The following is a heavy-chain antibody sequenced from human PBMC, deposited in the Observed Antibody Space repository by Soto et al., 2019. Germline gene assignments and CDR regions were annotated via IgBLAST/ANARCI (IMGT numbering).Heavy chain of an antibody. CDR2: IYYSDNT. Sequence: WRCITQHPGKGLEWIGYIYYSDNTYSNPSLKSRVAISGDTSRNQFSPRLSSVTAADTAVYYCANFYMLTFGGVIGPNEESDFWGQGIMVTVTS. J-gene: IGHJ3*01. CDR3: ANFYMLTFGGVIGPNEESDF. D-gene: IGHD3-16*02. V-gene: IGHV4-30-4*06.